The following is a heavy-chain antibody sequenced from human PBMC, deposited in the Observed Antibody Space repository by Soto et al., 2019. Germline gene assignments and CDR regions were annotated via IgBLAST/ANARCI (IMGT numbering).Heavy chain of an antibody. Sequence: QVQLVQSGAEVKKPGSSVKVSCNASGDTFSSFAISWVRQAPGQGLEWMGGIIPIFRTPKYAQKFQGRVTITADEPTTTAYMALGSLRSEDTAGYYCARDNDREQLGGNYYCALDVGGQGTTVIVSS. CDR3: ARDNDREQLGGNYYCALDV. CDR2: IIPIFRTP. V-gene: IGHV1-69*12. J-gene: IGHJ6*02. CDR1: GDTFSSFA. D-gene: IGHD1-1*01.